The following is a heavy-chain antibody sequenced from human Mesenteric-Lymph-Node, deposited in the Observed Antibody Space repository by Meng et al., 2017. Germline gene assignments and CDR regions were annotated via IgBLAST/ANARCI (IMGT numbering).Heavy chain of an antibody. CDR1: GGTFSSYA. Sequence: SVKVSCKASGGTFSSYAISWVRQAPGQGLEWMGGIIPIFGTANYAQKFQGRVTITADESTSTAYMELSSLRSEDTAVYYCARDVYDYGDYRFFVDWGQGTLVTVSS. V-gene: IGHV1-69*13. D-gene: IGHD4-17*01. CDR3: ARDVYDYGDYRFFVD. CDR2: IIPIFGTA. J-gene: IGHJ4*02.